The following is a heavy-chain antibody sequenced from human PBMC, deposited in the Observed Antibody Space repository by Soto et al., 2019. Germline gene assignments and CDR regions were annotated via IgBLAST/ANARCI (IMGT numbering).Heavy chain of an antibody. D-gene: IGHD2-8*01. CDR2: INHSGST. CDR3: ARGHPIGWYYFDY. J-gene: IGHJ4*02. CDR1: GGSFSGYY. Sequence: SETLSLTCAVYGGSFSGYYWSWIRQPPGKGLEWIGEINHSGSTNYNPSLKSRVTISVDTSKNQFSLKLSSVTAADTAVYYCARGHPIGWYYFDYWGQGTLVTVSS. V-gene: IGHV4-34*01.